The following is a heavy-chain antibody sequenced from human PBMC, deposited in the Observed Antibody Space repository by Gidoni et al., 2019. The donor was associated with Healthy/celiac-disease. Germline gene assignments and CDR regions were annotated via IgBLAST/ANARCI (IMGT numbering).Heavy chain of an antibody. CDR3: ARRRSDYGEYWYFDL. D-gene: IGHD4-17*01. J-gene: IGHJ2*01. CDR2: INHSGST. Sequence: QVQLQQWGAGLLKPSETPSTTCAVYGGSCSGYYWSWIRQPPGKGLEWLGEINHSGSTNYNPSLTSRVTISVDTSKNQFSLKLSSVTAADTAAYYCARRRSDYGEYWYFDLWGRGTLVTVSS. V-gene: IGHV4-34*01. CDR1: GGSCSGYY.